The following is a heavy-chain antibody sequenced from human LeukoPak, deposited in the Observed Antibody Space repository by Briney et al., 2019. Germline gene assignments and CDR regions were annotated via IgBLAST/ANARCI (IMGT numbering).Heavy chain of an antibody. CDR3: ARLLLLWFGEEPDAFDI. CDR2: ISGSGGST. D-gene: IGHD3-10*01. V-gene: IGHV3-23*01. J-gene: IGHJ3*02. Sequence: GGSLRLSCTASGFTFSSYAMSWVRQAPGKGLEWVSAISGSGGSTYYADSVKARFTISRDNSKNTLYLQMNSLRAEDTAVYYCARLLLLWFGEEPDAFDIWGQGTMVTVSS. CDR1: GFTFSSYA.